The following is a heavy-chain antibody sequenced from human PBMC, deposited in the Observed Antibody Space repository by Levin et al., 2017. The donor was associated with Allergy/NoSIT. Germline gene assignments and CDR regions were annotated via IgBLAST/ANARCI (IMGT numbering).Heavy chain of an antibody. Sequence: SETLSLTCTVSGGSISSYYWSWIRQPPGKGLEWIGYIYYSGSTNYNPSLKSRVTISVDTSKNQFSLKLSSVTAADTAVYYCARGSYYGSGSRGGWFDPWGQGTLVTVSS. CDR2: IYYSGST. V-gene: IGHV4-59*01. D-gene: IGHD3-10*01. CDR3: ARGSYYGSGSRGGWFDP. J-gene: IGHJ5*02. CDR1: GGSISSYY.